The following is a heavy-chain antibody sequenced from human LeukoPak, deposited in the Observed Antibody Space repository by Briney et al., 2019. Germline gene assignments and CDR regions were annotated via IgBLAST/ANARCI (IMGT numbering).Heavy chain of an antibody. D-gene: IGHD7-27*01. Sequence: SETLSLTCTASGGSIRSYYWSWIRQPPGKGLEWIGNIYYSGSTNYNPSLKSRVTISVDTSKNQFSLKLSSVTAAETAVYYCAGTRTGSGAFDIWGQGAMVTVSS. CDR3: AGTRTGSGAFDI. V-gene: IGHV4-59*08. CDR2: IYYSGST. CDR1: GGSIRSYY. J-gene: IGHJ3*02.